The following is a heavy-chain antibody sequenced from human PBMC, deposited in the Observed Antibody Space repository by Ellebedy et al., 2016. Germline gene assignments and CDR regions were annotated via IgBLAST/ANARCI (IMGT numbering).Heavy chain of an antibody. J-gene: IGHJ6*02. D-gene: IGHD2-21*02. CDR1: GYTFTTYA. Sequence: ASVKVSCKASGYTFTTYALHWVRLAPGQRLEWMGWINAANGNTKYSQKFQGRVTITRDTSASTAYMELSSLRSEDTAVYYCARHHIVVVTGQYYGMDVWGQGTTVTVSS. CDR3: ARHHIVVVTGQYYGMDV. V-gene: IGHV1-3*01. CDR2: INAANGNT.